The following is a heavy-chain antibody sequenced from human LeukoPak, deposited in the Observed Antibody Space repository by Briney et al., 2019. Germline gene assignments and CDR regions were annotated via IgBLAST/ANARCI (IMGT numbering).Heavy chain of an antibody. J-gene: IGHJ4*02. CDR2: INPHGTEK. CDR3: GRWGVNAGLDY. V-gene: IGHV3-7*01. D-gene: IGHD3-10*01. CDR1: GFIFGDNW. Sequence: GGSLTLSCVACGFIFGDNWMGWVRQAPGKGLEWVANINPHGTEKYYADSLEGRFSVSRDNAKNSVYLQMNSLRVEDAGFYYCGRWGVNAGLDYWGQGSLVTVSS.